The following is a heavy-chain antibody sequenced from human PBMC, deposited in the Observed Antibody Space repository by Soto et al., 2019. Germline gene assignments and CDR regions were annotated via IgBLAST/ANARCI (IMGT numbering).Heavy chain of an antibody. V-gene: IGHV3-30-3*01. Sequence: PGGSLRLSCAASGFTFSSYAMHWVRQAPGKGLEWVAVISYDGSNKYYADSVKGRFTISRDNSKNTLNLQMNSLRAEDTAVYYCARDQELLWLGEPPPPAAFDIWGQGTMVTVSS. J-gene: IGHJ3*02. CDR1: GFTFSSYA. CDR2: ISYDGSNK. CDR3: ARDQELLWLGEPPPPAAFDI. D-gene: IGHD3-10*01.